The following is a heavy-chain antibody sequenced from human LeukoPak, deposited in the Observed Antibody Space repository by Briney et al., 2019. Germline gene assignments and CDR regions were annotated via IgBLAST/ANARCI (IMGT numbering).Heavy chain of an antibody. CDR3: ARLGVTRPGY. CDR1: GPIFSIYE. CDR2: ISSSGNTG. J-gene: IGHJ4*02. D-gene: IGHD3-3*01. Sequence: PGGSLRLSCALYGPIFSIYEINWFRQAPGKGLEWVSYISSSGNTGYYADSVKGRFTIARDMAKNSLFLQMISLEAEDTAVYYCARLGVTRPGYWGQGTLVTVSS. V-gene: IGHV3-48*03.